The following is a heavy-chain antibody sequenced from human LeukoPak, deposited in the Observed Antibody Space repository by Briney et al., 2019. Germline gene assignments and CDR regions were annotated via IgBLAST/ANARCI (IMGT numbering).Heavy chain of an antibody. D-gene: IGHD3-10*01. V-gene: IGHV4-39*01. CDR3: ARHSEYYSGSGSASGYFDY. J-gene: IGHJ4*02. CDR1: GGSISSISYY. CDR2: IYYSGST. Sequence: SETLSLTCTVSGGSISSISYYWGWIRQPPGKGLEWIGTIYYSGSTYHSPSLKSRVTISGDTSKNQISLKLSSVTAADTAVYYCARHSEYYSGSGSASGYFDYWGQGTLVIISS.